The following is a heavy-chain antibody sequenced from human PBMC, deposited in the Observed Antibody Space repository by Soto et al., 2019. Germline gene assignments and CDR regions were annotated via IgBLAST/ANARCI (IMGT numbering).Heavy chain of an antibody. CDR2: INSDGSRT. CDR1: GFIFSSYW. D-gene: IGHD5-12*01. Sequence: PGESLKISCAASGFIFSSYWMHWVRQAPGKGLVWVSRINSDGSRTSYADSVKGRFTISRDNAKNTLYLQMNSLRAEDTAVYYCARGGDIVATIYYGMGVWGQGTTVTVSS. V-gene: IGHV3-74*01. J-gene: IGHJ6*02. CDR3: ARGGDIVATIYYGMGV.